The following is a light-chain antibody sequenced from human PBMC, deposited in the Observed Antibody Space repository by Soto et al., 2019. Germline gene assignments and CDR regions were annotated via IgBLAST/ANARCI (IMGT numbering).Light chain of an antibody. CDR3: CSYAGSSALV. CDR1: SSDVGTYDL. J-gene: IGLJ7*01. Sequence: QSVLTQPASLSGSPGQPITISCTGNSSDVGTYDLVSWYQKSPGKAPKLLIYEVRNRPSGISNRFSGSKSGNTASLTISGLQAEDEADYFCCSYAGSSALVFGGGTQLTVL. V-gene: IGLV2-23*02. CDR2: EVR.